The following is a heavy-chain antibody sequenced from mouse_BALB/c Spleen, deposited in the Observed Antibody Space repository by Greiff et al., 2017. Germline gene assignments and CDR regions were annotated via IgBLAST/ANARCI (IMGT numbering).Heavy chain of an antibody. CDR2: ISSGGSYT. D-gene: IGHD1-1*01. J-gene: IGHJ3*01. Sequence: DVHLVESGGGLVKPGGSLKLSCAASGFTFSSYAMSWVRQSPEKRLEWVAEISSGGSYTYYPDTVTGRFTISRDNAKNTLYLEMSSLRSEDTAMYYCARLYGSAWFAYWGQGTLVTVSA. CDR3: ARLYGSAWFAY. V-gene: IGHV5-9-4*01. CDR1: GFTFSSYA.